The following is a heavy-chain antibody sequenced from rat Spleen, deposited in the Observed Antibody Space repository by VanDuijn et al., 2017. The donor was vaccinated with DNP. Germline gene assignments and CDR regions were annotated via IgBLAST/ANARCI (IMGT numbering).Heavy chain of an antibody. D-gene: IGHD1-4*01. CDR3: ATSPGPNWFTY. Sequence: EVQLVESGGGLVQPGRSLKLSCAASGFTFSDYYMAWVRQAPTKGLEWVASISYDGVHAYYRGSVKGRFTISRDNANRTLYLQMDSLRSGDTATYYCATSPGPNWFTYWGQGTLVTVSS. CDR1: GFTFSDYY. CDR2: ISYDGVHA. V-gene: IGHV5-20*01. J-gene: IGHJ3*01.